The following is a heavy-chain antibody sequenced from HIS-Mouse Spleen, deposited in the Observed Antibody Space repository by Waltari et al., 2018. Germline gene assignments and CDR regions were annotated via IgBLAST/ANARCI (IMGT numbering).Heavy chain of an antibody. Sequence: QLQLKESGQGLVKPAETRYLSCTVSGGLNSSSSSHWARIRRPPGKGLECMGSIYYSGSTSYNPSLKSRVTISVDTSKNQFSLKLSSVTAADTAVYYCAREIPYSSSWYDWYFDLWGRGTLVTVSS. CDR2: IYYSGST. CDR3: AREIPYSSSWYDWYFDL. D-gene: IGHD6-13*01. CDR1: GGLNSSSSSH. V-gene: IGHV4-39*07. J-gene: IGHJ2*01.